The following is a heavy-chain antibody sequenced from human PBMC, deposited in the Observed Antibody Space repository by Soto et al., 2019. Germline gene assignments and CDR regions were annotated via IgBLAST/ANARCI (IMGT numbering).Heavy chain of an antibody. V-gene: IGHV4-31*01. CDR3: ASVDSSVWGGKFDC. Sequence: SETLSLTCTVSGGSISSGGYYWSWIRQHPGKGLEWIGYTYYSGSTYYNPSLKSQVTISVDTSKNQFSLKLSSVTAADTAVYYCASVDSSVWGGKFDCWGQGTLVTVSS. CDR2: TYYSGST. D-gene: IGHD3-22*01. CDR1: GGSISSGGYY. J-gene: IGHJ4*02.